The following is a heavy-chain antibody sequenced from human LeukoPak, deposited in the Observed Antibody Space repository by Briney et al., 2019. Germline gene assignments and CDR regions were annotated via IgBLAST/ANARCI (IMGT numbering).Heavy chain of an antibody. CDR3: ARYCSSTSCYKGAFDI. CDR1: GFTFSSYG. Sequence: GGSLRLSCAASGFTFSSYGMHWVRQAPGKGPEWVAFIRYDGSNKYYADSVKGRFTISRDNSKNTLYLQMNSLRAEDTAVYYCARYCSSTSCYKGAFDIWGQGTMVTVSS. J-gene: IGHJ3*02. D-gene: IGHD2-2*02. V-gene: IGHV3-30*02. CDR2: IRYDGSNK.